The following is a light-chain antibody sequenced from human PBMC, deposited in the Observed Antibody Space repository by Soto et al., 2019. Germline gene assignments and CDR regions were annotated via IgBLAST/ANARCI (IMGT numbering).Light chain of an antibody. CDR2: EVS. Sequence: QSALTQPPSASGSPGQSVTISCTGTSTVVGAYKNVSWYQQHPGKAPKLMIYEVSKRPSGVPDRFSGSKSGNTASLTVSGLLAEDEADYYCYSYAGTNNLFGGGTQLTVL. CDR3: YSYAGTNNL. V-gene: IGLV2-8*01. J-gene: IGLJ2*01. CDR1: STVVGAYKN.